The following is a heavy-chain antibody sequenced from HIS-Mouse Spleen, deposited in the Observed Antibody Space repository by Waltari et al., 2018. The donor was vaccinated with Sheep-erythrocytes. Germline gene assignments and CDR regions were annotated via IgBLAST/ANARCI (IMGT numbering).Heavy chain of an antibody. V-gene: IGHV4-34*01. Sequence: QVQLQQWGAGLLKPSETLSLTCAVYGGSFSCYYWSWIRQPPGKGLEWIGEINHSGRTNYTPSLKSRVTISVDTSKNQFSLKLSSVTAADTAVYYCALSVDLAGAFDIWGQGTMVTVSS. J-gene: IGHJ3*02. CDR3: ALSVDLAGAFDI. CDR2: INHSGRT. D-gene: IGHD6-19*01. CDR1: GGSFSCYY.